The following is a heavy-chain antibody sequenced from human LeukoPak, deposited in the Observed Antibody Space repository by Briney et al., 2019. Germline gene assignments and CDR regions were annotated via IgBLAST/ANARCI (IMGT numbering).Heavy chain of an antibody. CDR1: GFTFSSYS. J-gene: IGHJ6*02. CDR3: ARDSEDTAMATEYYYGMDV. Sequence: GGSLRLSCAASGFTFSSYSMNWVRQAPGKGLEWVSSISSSSSYIYYADSVKGRFTISRDNAKNSLYLQMNSLRAEDTAVYYCARDSEDTAMATEYYYGMDVWGQGTTVTVSS. D-gene: IGHD5-18*01. V-gene: IGHV3-21*01. CDR2: ISSSSSYI.